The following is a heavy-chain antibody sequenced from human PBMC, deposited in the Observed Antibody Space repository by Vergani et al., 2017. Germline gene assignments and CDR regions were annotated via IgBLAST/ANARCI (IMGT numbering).Heavy chain of an antibody. CDR2: IYYSGST. CDR3: ARPPTTYSGYDPVGAFDI. V-gene: IGHV4-39*07. D-gene: IGHD5-12*01. CDR1: GGSISSSSYY. J-gene: IGHJ3*02. Sequence: QLQLQESGPGLVKPSETLSLTCTVSGGSISSSSYYWGWIRQPPGKGLEWIGSIYYSGSTYYNPSLKSRVTISVDTSKNQFSLKLSSVTAADTAVYYCARPPTTYSGYDPVGAFDIWGQGTMVTVSS.